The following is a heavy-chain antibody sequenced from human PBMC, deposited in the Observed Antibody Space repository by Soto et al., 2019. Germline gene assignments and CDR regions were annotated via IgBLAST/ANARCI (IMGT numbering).Heavy chain of an antibody. CDR2: IIPIFGTA. D-gene: IGHD2-2*01. V-gene: IGHV1-69*13. J-gene: IGHJ3*02. Sequence: SVKVSCKASGGTFSSYAISWVRQAPGQGLEWMGGIIPIFGTANYAQKFQGRVTITADESTSTAYMELSSLRSEDTAVYYCARGKLGYCSSTSCRVAATLDAFDIWGQGTTVTVSS. CDR3: ARGKLGYCSSTSCRVAATLDAFDI. CDR1: GGTFSSYA.